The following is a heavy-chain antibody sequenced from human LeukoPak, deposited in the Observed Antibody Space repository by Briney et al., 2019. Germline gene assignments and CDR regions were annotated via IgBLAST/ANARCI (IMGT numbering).Heavy chain of an antibody. V-gene: IGHV1-69*04. J-gene: IGHJ4*02. CDR3: ARGIAAAAHSIYYFDY. CDR1: GGIFSSYA. D-gene: IGHD6-13*01. CDR2: IIPILGIA. Sequence: SVKVSCKASGGIFSSYAISWVRQAPGQGLEWMGRIIPILGIANYAQKFQGRVTITADKSTSTAYMELSSLRSEDTAVYYCARGIAAAAHSIYYFDYWGQGTLVTVSS.